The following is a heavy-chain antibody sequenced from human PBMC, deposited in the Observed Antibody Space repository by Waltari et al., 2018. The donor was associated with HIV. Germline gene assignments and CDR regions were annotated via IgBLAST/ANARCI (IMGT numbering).Heavy chain of an antibody. CDR2: IYPGDSDT. CDR1: GYSFTSCW. J-gene: IGHJ6*02. V-gene: IGHV5-51*01. CDR3: ARHSGSAAAGTIDYYYGMDV. Sequence: EVQLVQSGAEVKKPGESLKISCKGSGYSFTSCWIGWVRQMPGKGLEWMGIIYPGDSDTRYSPSFQGQVTISADKSISTAYLQWSSLKASDTAMYYCARHSGSAAAGTIDYYYGMDVWGQGTTVTVSS. D-gene: IGHD6-13*01.